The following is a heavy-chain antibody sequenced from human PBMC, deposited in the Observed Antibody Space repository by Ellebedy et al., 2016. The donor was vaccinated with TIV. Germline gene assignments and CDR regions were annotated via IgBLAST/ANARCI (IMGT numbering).Heavy chain of an antibody. CDR3: ARRATMKETGFDY. Sequence: GESLKISCTGSGYTFSSYWIGWVRQMPGKGLEWMGIIYPGYSDTRYSPPFQGQVTISADKSISTAYLQWSSLKASDTAMYYCARRATMKETGFDYWGQGTLVTVSS. D-gene: IGHD3-22*01. V-gene: IGHV5-51*01. CDR2: IYPGYSDT. J-gene: IGHJ4*02. CDR1: GYTFSSYW.